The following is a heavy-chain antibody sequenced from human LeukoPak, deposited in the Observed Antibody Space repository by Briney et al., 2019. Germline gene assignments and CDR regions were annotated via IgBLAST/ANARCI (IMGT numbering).Heavy chain of an antibody. CDR1: GGSISSGDYY. J-gene: IGHJ5*02. V-gene: IGHV4-30-4*01. Sequence: PSQTLSLTCTVSGGSISSGDYYWSWIRQPPGKGLEWIGYIYYSGSTYYNPSLKSRVTISVDTSKNQFSLKLSSVTAADTAVYYCARAGSLYGDYASWFDPWGRGTLVTVPS. D-gene: IGHD4-17*01. CDR3: ARAGSLYGDYASWFDP. CDR2: IYYSGST.